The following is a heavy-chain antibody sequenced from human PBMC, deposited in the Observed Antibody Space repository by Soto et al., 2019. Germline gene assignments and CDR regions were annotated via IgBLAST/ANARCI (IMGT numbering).Heavy chain of an antibody. V-gene: IGHV3-64D*08. D-gene: IGHD1-7*01. J-gene: IGHJ4*02. CDR2: ISSNGGST. CDR1: GFTFSSYA. Sequence: GGSLRLSCSASGFTFSSYAMHWVRQAPGKGLEYVSAISSNGGSTYYADSVKGRFTISRDNSKNTLYLQMSSLRAEDTAVYYCVKVPNGQRTGTTSFEFYYWGQGTLVTVSS. CDR3: VKVPNGQRTGTTSFEFYY.